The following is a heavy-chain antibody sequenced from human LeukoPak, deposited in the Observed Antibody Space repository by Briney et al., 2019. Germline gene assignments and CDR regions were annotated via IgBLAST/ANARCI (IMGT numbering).Heavy chain of an antibody. CDR1: GGSISSYY. V-gene: IGHV4-59*12. CDR3: ARDTMVRGVNDAFDI. D-gene: IGHD3-10*01. Sequence: SETLSLTCTVSGGSISSYYWSWIRQPPGKGLEWIGYIYYSGSTNYNPSLKSRVTISVDTSKNQFSLKLSSVTAADTAVYYCARDTMVRGVNDAFDIWGQGTMVTVSS. J-gene: IGHJ3*02. CDR2: IYYSGST.